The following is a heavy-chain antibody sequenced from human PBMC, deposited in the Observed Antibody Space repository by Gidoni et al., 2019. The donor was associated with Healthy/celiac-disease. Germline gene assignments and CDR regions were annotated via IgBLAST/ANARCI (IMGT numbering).Heavy chain of an antibody. J-gene: IGHJ4*02. Sequence: EVQLVESGGGLVKPGGSLRLSCAAAGFTFSSYSMNWVRKAPGKGLEWVSSISSSSSYIYSADSVKGRFTISRDNAKNSLYLQMNSLRAEDTAVYYCARERGGCSGGSCYSHFDYWGQGTLVTVSS. CDR2: ISSSSSYI. D-gene: IGHD2-15*01. CDR3: ARERGGCSGGSCYSHFDY. V-gene: IGHV3-21*01. CDR1: GFTFSSYS.